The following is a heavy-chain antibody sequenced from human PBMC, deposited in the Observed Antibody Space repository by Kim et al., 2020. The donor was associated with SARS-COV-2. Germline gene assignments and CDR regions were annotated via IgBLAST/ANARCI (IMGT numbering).Heavy chain of an antibody. D-gene: IGHD4-4*01. CDR3: ARGPNYSPFDY. CDR2: I. J-gene: IGHJ4*02. V-gene: IGHV3-48*03. Sequence: IYCADYVRGQFTISRDNDKNSLFLQMNSLGAEDTAVYYCARGPNYSPFDYWGQGTLVTVSS.